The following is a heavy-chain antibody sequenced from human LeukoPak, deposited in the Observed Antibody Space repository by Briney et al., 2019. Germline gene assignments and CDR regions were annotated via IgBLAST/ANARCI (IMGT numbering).Heavy chain of an antibody. CDR2: ISGGGTT. Sequence: TGGSLRLSCAASGFTVSSNYMSWVRQAPGKGLEWVSVISGGGTTYYADSVKGRFTISRDNSKNTVYLQMNSLRAEGTAVYYCARDPAPQIGYWGQGTLVTVSS. V-gene: IGHV3-66*01. CDR1: GFTVSSNY. J-gene: IGHJ4*02. CDR3: ARDPAPQIGY.